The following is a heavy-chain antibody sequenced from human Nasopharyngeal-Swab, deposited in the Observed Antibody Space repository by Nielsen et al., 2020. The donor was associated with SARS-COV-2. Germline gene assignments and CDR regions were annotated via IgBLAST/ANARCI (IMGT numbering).Heavy chain of an antibody. J-gene: IGHJ3*02. Sequence: GESLKISCAASGFTFSSYSMNWVRQAPGKGLEWVSYISSSSSTIYYADSVKGRFTISRDNAKNSLYLQMNSLRAEDTAVYYCARDGNLYPHAFDIWGQGTMVTVSS. CDR1: GFTFSSYS. V-gene: IGHV3-48*01. CDR3: ARDGNLYPHAFDI. CDR2: ISSSSSTI. D-gene: IGHD1-7*01.